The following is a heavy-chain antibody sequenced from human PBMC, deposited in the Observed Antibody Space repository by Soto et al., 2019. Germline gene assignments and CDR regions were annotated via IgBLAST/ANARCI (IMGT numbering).Heavy chain of an antibody. CDR2: ISGSEGGA. CDR3: AKSKVVTKFYCHYALDA. Sequence: GGSLRLSCAASGFTFSNYAMSWVRQAPGKGLEWVSTISGSEGGAYYVDSVEGRFTISRDNSMNTLYLQMNTLGAADTAVYYCAKSKVVTKFYCHYALDAWGQGTTVTVSS. D-gene: IGHD2-21*02. J-gene: IGHJ6*02. V-gene: IGHV3-23*01. CDR1: GFTFSNYA.